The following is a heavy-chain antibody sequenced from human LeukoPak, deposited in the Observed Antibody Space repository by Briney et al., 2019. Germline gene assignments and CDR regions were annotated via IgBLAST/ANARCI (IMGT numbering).Heavy chain of an antibody. J-gene: IGHJ4*02. Sequence: ASVKVSCKAPGYTFTGYYMHSVRQAPGQRLEWMAWINPNSGGTNYAQKFQGRVTMTRDTSISTAYMELSRLRSDDTAVYYCAREPDNWNDDYWGQGTLVTVSS. CDR1: GYTFTGYY. CDR2: INPNSGGT. D-gene: IGHD1-1*01. V-gene: IGHV1-2*02. CDR3: AREPDNWNDDY.